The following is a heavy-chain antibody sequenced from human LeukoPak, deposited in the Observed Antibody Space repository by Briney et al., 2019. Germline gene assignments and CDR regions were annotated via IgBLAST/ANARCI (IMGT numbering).Heavy chain of an antibody. J-gene: IGHJ4*02. CDR3: ARDRGVSLAHYDF. Sequence: PSETLSLMCSVSRGSIATTTFYWGWLRQPPGKGLEWIGNVHFSGRTTYNPTLKSRVAISMDTSKNQFSLSLRSVIAADSAIYFCARDRGVSLAHYDFWGPGALVAVSS. CDR1: RGSIATTTFY. V-gene: IGHV4-39*07. D-gene: IGHD1-26*01. CDR2: VHFSGRT.